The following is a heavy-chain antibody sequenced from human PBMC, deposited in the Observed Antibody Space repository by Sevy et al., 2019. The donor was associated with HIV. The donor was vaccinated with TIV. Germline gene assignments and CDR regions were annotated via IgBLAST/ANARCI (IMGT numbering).Heavy chain of an antibody. CDR1: GFTFSSYG. V-gene: IGHV3-30*18. J-gene: IGHJ6*02. CDR2: ISYDGSNK. CDR3: AKDPTYYYDSSGYYYYYGMDV. D-gene: IGHD3-22*01. Sequence: GGSLRLSCAASGFTFSSYGMHWVRQAPGKGLEWVAVISYDGSNKYYADSVKGRFTISRDNSKNTLYLQMNSLRAEDTAVYYCAKDPTYYYDSSGYYYYYGMDVWGQGTTVTVSS.